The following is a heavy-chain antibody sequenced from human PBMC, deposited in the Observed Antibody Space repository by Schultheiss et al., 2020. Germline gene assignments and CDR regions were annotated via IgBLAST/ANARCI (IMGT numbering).Heavy chain of an antibody. CDR3: AHTDWGVGGFDI. Sequence: SGPTLVKPTETLTLTCTVSGFSLTTYGVGAGWVRQPPGKALEWLALIYWDDDKRYSPSLKNRLTITKDTSKTQVVLTLTDMDPVDKATYYCAHTDWGVGGFDIWGQGTVVTVSS. J-gene: IGHJ3*02. V-gene: IGHV2-5*02. CDR2: IYWDDDK. CDR1: GFSLTTYGVG. D-gene: IGHD7-27*01.